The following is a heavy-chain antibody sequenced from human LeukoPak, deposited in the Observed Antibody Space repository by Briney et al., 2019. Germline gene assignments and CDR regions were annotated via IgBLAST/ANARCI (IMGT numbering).Heavy chain of an antibody. CDR2: IYYSGST. V-gene: IGHV4-31*03. CDR1: GGSISSGGYY. CDR3: AREAVTMVRGVADLLYNWFDP. Sequence: SETLSLTCTVSGGSISSGGYYWSWIRQHPGKGLEWIGYIYYSGSTYYNPSLKSRVTISVGTSKNQFSLKLSSVTAADTAVYYCAREAVTMVRGVADLLYNWFDPWGQGNLVTVSS. J-gene: IGHJ5*02. D-gene: IGHD3-10*01.